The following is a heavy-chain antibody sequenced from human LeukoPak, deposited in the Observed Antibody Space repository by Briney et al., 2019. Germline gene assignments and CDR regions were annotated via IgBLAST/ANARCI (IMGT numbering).Heavy chain of an antibody. D-gene: IGHD5-24*01. J-gene: IGHJ5*01. CDR3: VKRGDGGAWFDY. Sequence: HGGSLRLSCAVSGFTFSTYWMDWVRQAPGKGLVWVSRISSDGSNTAYADSVKGRFTISRDNAKNTLYLQMSSLRAEDTAVYHCVKRGDGGAWFDYWGQGTLVIVSS. V-gene: IGHV3-74*01. CDR2: ISSDGSNT. CDR1: GFTFSTYW.